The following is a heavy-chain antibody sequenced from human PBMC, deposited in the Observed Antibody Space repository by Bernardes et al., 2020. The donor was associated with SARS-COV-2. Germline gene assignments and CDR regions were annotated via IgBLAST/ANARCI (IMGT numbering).Heavy chain of an antibody. D-gene: IGHD2-21*01. CDR2: IRSLGHP. CDR1: GFTLTINA. Sequence: GQSLRLSCVASGFTLTINAFHWVRHPAGKGLEWVACIRSLGHPFYANSVKGRFTISRESPKSPVSLQMNSLRDGDTAIYYCAKVYCGSVNCPGGYYFGLWGRGTLVTVSS. V-gene: IGHV3-13*04. J-gene: IGHJ2*01. CDR3: AKVYCGSVNCPGGYYFGL.